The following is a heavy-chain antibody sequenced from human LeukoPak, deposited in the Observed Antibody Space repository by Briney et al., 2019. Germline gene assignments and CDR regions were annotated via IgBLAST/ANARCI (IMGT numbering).Heavy chain of an antibody. J-gene: IGHJ3*02. D-gene: IGHD1-26*01. CDR2: ISYDGSNK. CDR3: ARSIVGATIDAFDI. V-gene: IGHV3-30-3*01. CDR1: GFTFSSYA. Sequence: GRSLRLSCAASGFTFSSYAMHWVRQAPGKGLEWVAVISYDGSNKYYADSVKGRFTISRDNSKNTLYLQMNSLRAEDTAVYYCARSIVGATIDAFDIWGQGTTVTVSS.